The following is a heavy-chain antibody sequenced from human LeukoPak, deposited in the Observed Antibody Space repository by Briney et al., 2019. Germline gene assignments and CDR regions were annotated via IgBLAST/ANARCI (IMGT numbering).Heavy chain of an antibody. CDR1: GYTFTSYY. CDR3: ARDAARSNTAMGIYVY. J-gene: IGHJ4*02. CDR2: INPSGGST. Sequence: GASVNVSCTASGYTFTSYYMHWVRQAPGQGLEWMGIINPSGGSTSYARKFQGRVTMTRDTSTSTVYMELSSLRSEDTAVYYCARDAARSNTAMGIYVYWGQGTLVTVSS. V-gene: IGHV1-46*01. D-gene: IGHD5-18*01.